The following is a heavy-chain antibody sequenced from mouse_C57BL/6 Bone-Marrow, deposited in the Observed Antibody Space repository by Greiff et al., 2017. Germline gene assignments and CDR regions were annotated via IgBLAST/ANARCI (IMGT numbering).Heavy chain of an antibody. CDR1: GYSITSGYY. V-gene: IGHV3-6*01. Sequence: EVQLQESGPGLVKPSQSLSLTCSVTGYSITSGYYWNWIRQFPGNTLEWIGYISYDGSNNYNPSLKNRISITRDTSKNQFFLKLNSVTTEDTATYYCARVRGFAYWGQGTLVTVSA. CDR3: ARVRGFAY. J-gene: IGHJ3*01. CDR2: ISYDGSN.